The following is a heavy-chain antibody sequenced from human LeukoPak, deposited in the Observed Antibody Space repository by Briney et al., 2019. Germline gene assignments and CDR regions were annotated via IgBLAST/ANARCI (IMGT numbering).Heavy chain of an antibody. CDR1: GDSISSGSFY. CDR2: IYPSGST. V-gene: IGHV4-61*02. Sequence: SQTLSLTCSVSGDSISSGSFYWSWIRQPAGRGLEWIGRIYPSGSTNYNPSLKSRVTISLDTSKNQFSLKLSSVTAADTAVYYCARDVLAAPGTFDYWGQGALVTVSS. CDR3: ARDVLAAPGTFDY. J-gene: IGHJ4*02. D-gene: IGHD6-13*01.